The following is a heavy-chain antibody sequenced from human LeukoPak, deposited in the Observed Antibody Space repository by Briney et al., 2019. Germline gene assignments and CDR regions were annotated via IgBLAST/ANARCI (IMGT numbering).Heavy chain of an antibody. J-gene: IGHJ4*02. V-gene: IGHV3-23*01. CDR3: AKGVAVAGTFDY. D-gene: IGHD6-19*01. Sequence: GGSLRLSCAASGSTFSSYAMSWVRQAPGKGLEWVSAISGSGGSTYYADSVKGRFTISRDNSKNTLYLQMNSLRAEDTAVYYCAKGVAVAGTFDYWGQGTLVTVSS. CDR2: ISGSGGST. CDR1: GSTFSSYA.